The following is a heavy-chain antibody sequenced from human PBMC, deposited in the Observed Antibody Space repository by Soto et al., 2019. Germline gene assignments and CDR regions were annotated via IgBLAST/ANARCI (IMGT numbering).Heavy chain of an antibody. D-gene: IGHD3-9*01. V-gene: IGHV3-21*01. J-gene: IGHJ5*02. CDR3: ARDHYDILTGYKTHWFDP. CDR1: GFTFSSYS. Sequence: PGGALRRSCAASGFTFSSYSMNWVRQAPGKRLEWVSSISSSSSYIYYADSVKGRFTISRDNAKNSLYLQMNSLRAEDTAVYYCARDHYDILTGYKTHWFDPWGQGTLVTVSS. CDR2: ISSSSSYI.